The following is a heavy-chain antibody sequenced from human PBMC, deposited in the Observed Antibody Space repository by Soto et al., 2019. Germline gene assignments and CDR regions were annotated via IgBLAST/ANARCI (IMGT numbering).Heavy chain of an antibody. CDR1: GGSISSYY. CDR3: ARGPPLGY. V-gene: IGHV4-59*12. J-gene: IGHJ4*02. CDR2: IYHSGSP. Sequence: SETLSLTCTVSGGSISSYYWSWIRQPPGKGLEWIGYIYHSGSPYYNPSLKSRVTISVDRSKNQFSLKLSSVTAADTAVYYCARGPPLGYWGQGTLVTVSS.